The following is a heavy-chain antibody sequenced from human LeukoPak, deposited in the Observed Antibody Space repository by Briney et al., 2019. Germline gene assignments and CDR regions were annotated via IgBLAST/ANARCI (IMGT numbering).Heavy chain of an antibody. D-gene: IGHD2-2*01. V-gene: IGHV5-51*01. Sequence: GESLQISCKGSGYSFTSYWIGWVRQMPGKGLEWMGIIYPGDSDTRYSPSFQGQVTISADKSISTAYLQWSSLKASDTAMYYCAKRGVYCRSTSCYYFDYWGQGTLVTVSS. CDR3: AKRGVYCRSTSCYYFDY. CDR1: GYSFTSYW. CDR2: IYPGDSDT. J-gene: IGHJ4*02.